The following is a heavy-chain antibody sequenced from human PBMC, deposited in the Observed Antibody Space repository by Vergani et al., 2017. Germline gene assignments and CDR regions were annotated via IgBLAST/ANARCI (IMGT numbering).Heavy chain of an antibody. CDR2: IKSKTDGVTT. J-gene: IGHJ4*02. CDR3: AKQYFVSGNYPFDY. D-gene: IGHD3-10*01. Sequence: EVQLLESGGGLVKPGGSLRLSCAASGFTFINAWMTWVRQAPGKGLEWVGRIKSKTDGVTTYYAAPVKGKFTISRDDSKNTLYLQMNSLKTEDTAIYYCAKQYFVSGNYPFDYWGQGTLVTVSS. CDR1: GFTFINAW. V-gene: IGHV3-15*01.